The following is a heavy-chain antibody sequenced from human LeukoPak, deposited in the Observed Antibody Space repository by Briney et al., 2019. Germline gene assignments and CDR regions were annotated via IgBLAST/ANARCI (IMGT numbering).Heavy chain of an antibody. CDR3: ARGGVATIGIDY. J-gene: IGHJ4*02. CDR2: IWYDGSNK. CDR1: GFTFSSYG. Sequence: PGGSLRLSCAASGFTFSSYGMHWVRQAPGKGLEWVAVIWYDGSNKYYADSVKGRFTISRDNSKNTLYLQMSSLRAEDTAVYYCARGGVATIGIDYWGQGTLVTVSS. D-gene: IGHD5-12*01. V-gene: IGHV3-33*01.